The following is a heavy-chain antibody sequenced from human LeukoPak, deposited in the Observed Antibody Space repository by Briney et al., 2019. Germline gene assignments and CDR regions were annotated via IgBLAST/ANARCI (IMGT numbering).Heavy chain of an antibody. CDR1: GFTFSSYW. CDR3: AKGVTNEAPDY. D-gene: IGHD2-21*02. J-gene: IGHJ4*02. CDR2: IKQDGSEK. Sequence: GGSLRLSCAASGFTFSSYWMSWVRQAPGKGLEWVANIKQDGSEKYYVDSVKGRFTISRDNAKNSLYLQMNSLRAEDTAVYYCAKGVTNEAPDYWGQGTLVTVSS. V-gene: IGHV3-7*03.